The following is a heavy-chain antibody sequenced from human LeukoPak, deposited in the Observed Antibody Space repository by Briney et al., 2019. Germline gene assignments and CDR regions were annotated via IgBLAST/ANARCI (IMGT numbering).Heavy chain of an antibody. Sequence: GGSLRLSCAASEFTFSDYYMSWVRQAPGKGLEWVSVIYSGGSTYYADSVKGRFTISRDNSKNTLYLQMNSLRAEDTAVYYCARLRWPGAFDIWGQGTMVTVSS. CDR1: EFTFSDYY. V-gene: IGHV3-66*02. J-gene: IGHJ3*02. D-gene: IGHD5-24*01. CDR3: ARLRWPGAFDI. CDR2: IYSGGST.